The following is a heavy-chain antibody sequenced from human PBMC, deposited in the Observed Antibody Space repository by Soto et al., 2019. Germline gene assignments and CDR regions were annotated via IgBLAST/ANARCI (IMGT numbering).Heavy chain of an antibody. V-gene: IGHV1-46*01. CDR3: ARADYYDSSGSYYDC. CDR1: GYIFTNHY. J-gene: IGHJ4*02. D-gene: IGHD3-22*01. CDR2: INPSGGST. Sequence: GASVKVSCKASGYIFTNHYIHWVRQAPGQGLEWMGIINPSGGSTNYLQKFQGRITMTRDTSTSTVYMELSSLRSEDTAVYFCARADYYDSSGSYYDCWGQGPLVTVSS.